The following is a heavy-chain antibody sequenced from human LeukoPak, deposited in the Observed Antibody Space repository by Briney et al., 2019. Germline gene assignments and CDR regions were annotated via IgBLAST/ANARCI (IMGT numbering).Heavy chain of an antibody. CDR2: INHSGST. CDR1: GGSFSGYY. Sequence: SETLSLTCAVYGGSFSGYYWSWIRQPPGKGLEWIGEINHSGSTNYNPSLKSRVTISVDTSKNQFSLKLSSVTAADTAVYYCARAPLAYCGGDCYSIDAFDIWGQGTMVTVSS. V-gene: IGHV4-34*01. J-gene: IGHJ3*02. CDR3: ARAPLAYCGGDCYSIDAFDI. D-gene: IGHD2-21*02.